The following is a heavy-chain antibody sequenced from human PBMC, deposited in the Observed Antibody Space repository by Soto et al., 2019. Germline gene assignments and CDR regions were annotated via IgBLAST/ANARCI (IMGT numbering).Heavy chain of an antibody. CDR2: IKSKTDGGTT. D-gene: IGHD3-10*01. Sequence: GGSLRLSCAASGFTFSNAWMNWVRQAPGKGLEWVGRIKSKTDGGTTDYAAPVKGRFTISRDDSKNTLYLQMNSLKTEDTAVYYCTTPSGDDPGYYYYGMDVWGQGTTVTVSS. J-gene: IGHJ6*02. CDR3: TTPSGDDPGYYYYGMDV. V-gene: IGHV3-15*07. CDR1: GFTFSNAW.